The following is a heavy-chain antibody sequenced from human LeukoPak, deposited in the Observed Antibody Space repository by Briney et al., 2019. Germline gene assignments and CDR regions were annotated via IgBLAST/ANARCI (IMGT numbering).Heavy chain of an antibody. CDR1: GFTFSNYA. CDR2: ISGSGGST. J-gene: IGHJ5*02. Sequence: GASLRLSCAASGFTFSNYAMSWVRQAPGKGLEWVSAISGSGGSTYYADSVKGRFTISRDNSKNTLYLQMNSLRAEDTAVYYCAKDQGRSSGWHRWGQGTLVTVSS. CDR3: AKDQGRSSGWHR. V-gene: IGHV3-23*01. D-gene: IGHD6-19*01.